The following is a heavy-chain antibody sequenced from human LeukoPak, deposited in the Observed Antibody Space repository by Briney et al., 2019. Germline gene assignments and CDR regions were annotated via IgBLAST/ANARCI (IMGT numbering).Heavy chain of an antibody. V-gene: IGHV3-11*01. CDR2: ISSSGSTI. J-gene: IGHJ6*02. CDR1: GFTFSDYY. CDR3: ARVTYYYGSGSFYYYYYGMDV. D-gene: IGHD3-10*01. Sequence: GGSLRLSCVASGFTFSDYYMTWIRQAPGKGLEWVSYISSSGSTIYYADSVKGRFTVSRDSAKNSLYLQMNSLRAEDTAVYYGARVTYYYGSGSFYYYYYGMDVWGQGTKVTVSS.